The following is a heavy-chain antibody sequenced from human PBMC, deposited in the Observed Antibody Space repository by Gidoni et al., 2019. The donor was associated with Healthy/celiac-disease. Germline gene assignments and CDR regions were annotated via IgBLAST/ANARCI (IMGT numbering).Heavy chain of an antibody. CDR1: GGSISSYY. Sequence: QVQLQESGRGLVKPSETLSLTCPVSGGSISSYYWSWIRQPPGKGLEWIGYIYYSGSTNYNPSLKSRVTISVDTSKNQFSLKLISVTAADTAVYYCARVGYSSGWYHYFDLWGRGTLFTVSS. CDR2: IYYSGST. CDR3: ARVGYSSGWYHYFDL. V-gene: IGHV4-59*01. D-gene: IGHD6-19*01. J-gene: IGHJ2*01.